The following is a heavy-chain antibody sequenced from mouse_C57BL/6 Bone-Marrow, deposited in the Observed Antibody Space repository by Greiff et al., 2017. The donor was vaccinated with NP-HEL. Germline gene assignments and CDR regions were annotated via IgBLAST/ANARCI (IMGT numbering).Heavy chain of an antibody. CDR1: GYAFSSYW. Sequence: QVHAKQSGAELVKPGASVKISCKASGYAFSSYWMNWVKQRPGKGLEWIGQIYPGDGDTNYNGKFKGKATLAADKSSSTAYMQLSSLTSEDSAVYFCARYYGSSYYFDYWGQGTTLTVSS. J-gene: IGHJ2*01. CDR3: ARYYGSSYYFDY. CDR2: IYPGDGDT. D-gene: IGHD1-1*01. V-gene: IGHV1-80*01.